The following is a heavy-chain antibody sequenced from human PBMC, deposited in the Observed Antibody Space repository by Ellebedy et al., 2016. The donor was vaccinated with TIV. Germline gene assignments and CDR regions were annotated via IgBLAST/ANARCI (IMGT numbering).Heavy chain of an antibody. J-gene: IGHJ4*02. Sequence: GESLKISCAASGITFSSYGLHWVRQAPGKGLEWVAVISYDGSNKYYADSVKGRFTISRDNSKNTLYLQMNSLRAEDTAVYYCAKGRGGSYYSSTDYWGQGTLVTVSS. CDR1: GITFSSYG. V-gene: IGHV3-30*18. CDR3: AKGRGGSYYSSTDY. D-gene: IGHD1-26*01. CDR2: ISYDGSNK.